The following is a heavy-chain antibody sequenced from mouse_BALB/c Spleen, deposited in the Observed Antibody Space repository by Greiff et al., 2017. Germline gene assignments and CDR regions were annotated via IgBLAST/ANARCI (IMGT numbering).Heavy chain of an antibody. CDR1: GYAFSSYW. CDR2: IYPGDGDT. V-gene: IGHV1-80*01. J-gene: IGHJ4*01. Sequence: QVQLQQSGAELVRPGSSVKISCKASGYAFSSYWMNWVKQRPGQGLEWIGQIYPGDGDTNYNGKFKGKATLTADKSSSTAYMQLSSLTSEDSAVYFCARRDTAPMDYWGQGTSVTVSS. CDR3: ARRDTAPMDY.